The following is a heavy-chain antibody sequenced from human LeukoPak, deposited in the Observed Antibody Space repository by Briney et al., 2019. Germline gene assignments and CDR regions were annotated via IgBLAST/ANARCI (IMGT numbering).Heavy chain of an antibody. J-gene: IGHJ6*02. CDR2: ISGSGGST. D-gene: IGHD4-17*01. V-gene: IGHV3-23*01. Sequence: PGGSLRLSCAASGFTFSSYAMSWVRQAPGKGLEWVSAISGSGGSTYYADSVKGRFTISRDNSKNTLYLQMNSLRAEDTAVYYCAKSARASYGYYYYGMDVWGQGTTVTVSS. CDR1: GFTFSSYA. CDR3: AKSARASYGYYYYGMDV.